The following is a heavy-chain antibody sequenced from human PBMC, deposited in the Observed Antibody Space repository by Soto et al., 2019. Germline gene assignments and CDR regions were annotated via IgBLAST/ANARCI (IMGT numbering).Heavy chain of an antibody. CDR1: GYDFTRYF. J-gene: IGHJ4*02. CDR2: VNPTGGSP. CDR3: SRDLSPY. D-gene: IGHD3-16*02. V-gene: IGHV1-46*03. Sequence: ASVKVSCKTSGYDFTRYFIHWVRQAPGQGLEWIVKVNPTGGSPTFGQKFQGRVTVTTDTSTSTVYMELICLRSDDTAVYYCSRDLSPYWGQGTLVTVS.